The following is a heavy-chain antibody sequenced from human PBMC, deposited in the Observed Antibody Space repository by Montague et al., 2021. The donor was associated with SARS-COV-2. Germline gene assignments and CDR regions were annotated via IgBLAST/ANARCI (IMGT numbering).Heavy chain of an antibody. CDR2: IYHSGTT. CDR1: GYSISSGYY. J-gene: IGHJ3*02. CDR3: ARDRTFRDGYLDAFEI. Sequence: SETLSLICTVSGYSISSGYYWGWIRKFPGKGLEWIGSIYHSGTTYYNPSLKSRVTISVDTSKNQFPLKMYSVTAADTAQFYCARDRTFRDGYLDAFEIWGQGTMVTVSS. D-gene: IGHD5-24*01. V-gene: IGHV4-38-2*02.